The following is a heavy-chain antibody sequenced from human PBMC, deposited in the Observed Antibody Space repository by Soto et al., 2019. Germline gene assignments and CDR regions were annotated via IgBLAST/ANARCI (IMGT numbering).Heavy chain of an antibody. V-gene: IGHV3-9*01. Sequence: EVQLVESGGGLVQPGRSLRLSCAASGFTFDDYAMHWVRQAPGKGLEWVSGISWNSGSIGYADSVKGQFTISRDNAKNSLYLQMNSLRAEDTALYYCEKDLAVAGTGTFDYWSQGTLVTVSS. J-gene: IGHJ4*02. CDR3: EKDLAVAGTGTFDY. CDR2: ISWNSGSI. CDR1: GFTFDDYA. D-gene: IGHD6-19*01.